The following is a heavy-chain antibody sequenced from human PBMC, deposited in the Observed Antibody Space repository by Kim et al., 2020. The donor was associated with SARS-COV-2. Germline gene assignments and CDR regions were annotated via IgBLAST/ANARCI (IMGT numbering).Heavy chain of an antibody. CDR2: K. Sequence: KSKEASVRGRFTISRDNDKNSLFLQMNSRRAEDTAVYYCARGPNYSPFDYWGQGTLVTVSS. J-gene: IGHJ4*02. CDR3: ARGPNYSPFDY. V-gene: IGHV3-48*03. D-gene: IGHD4-4*01.